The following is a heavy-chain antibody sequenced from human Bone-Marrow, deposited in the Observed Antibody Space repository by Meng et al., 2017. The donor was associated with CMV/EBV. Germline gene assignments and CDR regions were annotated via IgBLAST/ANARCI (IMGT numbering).Heavy chain of an antibody. CDR2: ISAYNGNT. CDR3: ARVGELWSGEGRADY. V-gene: IGHV1-18*01. CDR1: GYTFTSYG. J-gene: IGHJ4*02. Sequence: SGYTFTSYGISCVRQAPGQGLEWMGWISAYNGNTNYAQKLQGRVTMTTDTSTSTAYMELRSLRSDDTAVYYCARVGELWSGEGRADYWGQGTLVTVSS. D-gene: IGHD3-10*01.